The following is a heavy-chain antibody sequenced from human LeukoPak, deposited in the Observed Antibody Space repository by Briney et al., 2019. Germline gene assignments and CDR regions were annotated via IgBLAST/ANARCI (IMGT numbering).Heavy chain of an antibody. CDR3: ARGDYFDY. J-gene: IGHJ4*02. CDR1: GGSFSGYY. V-gene: IGHV4-34*01. Sequence: SETLSLTRAVYGGSFSGYYWSWFRQPPGKGLEWIGEINHSGSTNYNPSLKSRVTISVDTSKNQFSLKLSSVTAADTAVYYCARGDYFDYWGQGTLVTVSS. CDR2: INHSGST.